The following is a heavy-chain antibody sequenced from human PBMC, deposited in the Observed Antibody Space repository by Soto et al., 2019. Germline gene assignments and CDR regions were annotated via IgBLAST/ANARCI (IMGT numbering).Heavy chain of an antibody. D-gene: IGHD2-21*02. CDR3: ARQTAVVTVFDY. CDR2: IYPSDSDT. Sequence: PGESLKISCKGSGYTFATYWIGWVRQTPGKGLEWMGIIYPSDSDTRYSPSFQGQVTISADKSISTAYLQWTSLKASDTAMYYCARQTAVVTVFDYWGQGATVTVSS. CDR1: GYTFATYW. J-gene: IGHJ4*02. V-gene: IGHV5-51*01.